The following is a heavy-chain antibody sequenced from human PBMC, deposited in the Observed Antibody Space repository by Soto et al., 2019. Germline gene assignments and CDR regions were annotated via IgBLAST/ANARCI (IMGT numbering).Heavy chain of an antibody. V-gene: IGHV2-5*02. J-gene: IGHJ3*02. CDR3: ANRRRAAATYIFDI. CDR2: IYWDDDM. Sequence: QITLKETGPTLVKPTQTITLTCTFSGFSLSTSGVGVGWIRQPPGKPLEWLAVIYWDDDMRYSPSLTRRLTIPKHNSRNQVVLTMTNMDPVDTATYYCANRRRAAATYIFDIWGQGTMVTVSS. CDR1: GFSLSTSGVG. D-gene: IGHD6-13*01.